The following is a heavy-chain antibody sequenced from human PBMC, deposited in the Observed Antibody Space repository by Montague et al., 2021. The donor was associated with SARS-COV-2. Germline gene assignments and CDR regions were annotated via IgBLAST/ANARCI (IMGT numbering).Heavy chain of an antibody. Sequence: SLRLSCAASGFIFSSYEMNWVRQAPGKGLEWISYISSSGGGSTKHDTXSVRGRFTISRDNAKNSLYLKMNSLRVEDTAIYYCARDRDWDDWCGMDVWGQGTTVTVSS. CDR2: ISSSGGGSTK. J-gene: IGHJ6*02. V-gene: IGHV3-48*03. CDR3: ARDRDWDDWCGMDV. D-gene: IGHD2-21*01. CDR1: GFIFSSYE.